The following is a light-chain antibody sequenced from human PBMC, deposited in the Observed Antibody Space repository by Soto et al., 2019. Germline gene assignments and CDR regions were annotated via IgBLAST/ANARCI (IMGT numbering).Light chain of an antibody. CDR1: SSDVGGYNY. CDR3: SSYTSGTTLYV. CDR2: ASS. J-gene: IGLJ1*01. V-gene: IGLV2-14*01. Sequence: QSALTQPASVSGSPGQSITISCTGTSSDVGGYNYVSWYQHHAGKAPRLMIYASSNRPSGVSHRFSGSRSGNTASLTISGLQAEDEADYYCSSYTSGTTLYVFGTGTKLTAL.